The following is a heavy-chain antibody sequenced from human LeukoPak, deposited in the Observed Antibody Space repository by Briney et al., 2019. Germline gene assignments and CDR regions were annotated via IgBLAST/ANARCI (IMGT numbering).Heavy chain of an antibody. Sequence: GGSLRLSCAASGFTFSSYSMNWVRQAPGKGLEWVSSISSSSYIYYADSVKGRFTISRDNAKNSLYLQMNSLRAEGTALYYCAKDTSHDLSAFDIWGQGTMVTVSS. J-gene: IGHJ3*02. CDR3: AKDTSHDLSAFDI. D-gene: IGHD3-3*01. V-gene: IGHV3-21*04. CDR2: ISSSSYI. CDR1: GFTFSSYS.